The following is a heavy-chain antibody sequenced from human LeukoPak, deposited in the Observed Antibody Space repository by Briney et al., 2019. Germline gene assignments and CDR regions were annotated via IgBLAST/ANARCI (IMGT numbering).Heavy chain of an antibody. D-gene: IGHD2-2*01. CDR3: AREGSRDQLLQGAFDI. Sequence: SETLSLTCTVSGGSISSGGYYWSWIRQPPGKGLEWIGYIYHSGSTYYNPSLKSRVTISVDRSKNQFSLKLSSVTAADTAVYYCAREGSRDQLLQGAFDIWGQGTMVTVSS. CDR2: IYHSGST. CDR1: GGSISSGGYY. V-gene: IGHV4-30-2*01. J-gene: IGHJ3*02.